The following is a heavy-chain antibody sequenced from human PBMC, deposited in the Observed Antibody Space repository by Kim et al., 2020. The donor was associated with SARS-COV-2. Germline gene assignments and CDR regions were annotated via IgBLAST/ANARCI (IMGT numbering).Heavy chain of an antibody. CDR2: ICGSGSGT. Sequence: GGSLRLSCAASGFTFRNSAMSWVRQAPGKGLEWVSGICGSGSGTYYADSVKGRFTISRDNSKNILSLQMNNLRAEDTAVYYCAKHLHVTSVNFYWYFDLWGRGTLVAV. CDR3: AKHLHVTSVNFYWYFDL. V-gene: IGHV3-23*01. D-gene: IGHD1-7*01. CDR1: GFTFRNSA. J-gene: IGHJ2*01.